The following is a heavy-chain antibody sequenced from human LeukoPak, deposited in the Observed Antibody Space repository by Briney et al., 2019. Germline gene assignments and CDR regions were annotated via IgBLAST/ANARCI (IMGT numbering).Heavy chain of an antibody. J-gene: IGHJ4*02. D-gene: IGHD5-24*01. CDR1: GGTFSSYA. CDR3: ARVTEMATIWDY. CDR2: IIPIFGTA. Sequence: SVKVSCKASGGTFSSYAISWVRQAPGQGLEWMGGIIPIFGTANYAQKFQGRVTITADESTSTAYMELSSLRSEDTAVYYCARVTEMATIWDYWGQGTLVTVSS. V-gene: IGHV1-69*01.